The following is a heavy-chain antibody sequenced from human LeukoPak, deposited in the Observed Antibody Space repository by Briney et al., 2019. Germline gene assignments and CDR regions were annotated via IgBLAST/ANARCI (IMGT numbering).Heavy chain of an antibody. CDR2: ISGSGGST. CDR3: AKATPNDFWSGYIASFDY. J-gene: IGHJ4*02. D-gene: IGHD3-3*01. CDR1: GFTFSSYA. Sequence: PGGSLRLSCAASGFTFSSYAMSWVRQAPGKGLEWVSAISGSGGSTYYADSVKDRFTISRDNSKNTLYLQMNSLRAEDTAVYYCAKATPNDFWSGYIASFDYWGQGTLVTVSS. V-gene: IGHV3-23*01.